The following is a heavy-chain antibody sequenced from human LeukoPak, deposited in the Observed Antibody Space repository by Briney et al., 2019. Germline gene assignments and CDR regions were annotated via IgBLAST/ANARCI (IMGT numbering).Heavy chain of an antibody. CDR2: MNPNSGNT. CDR1: GYTFTSYD. V-gene: IGHV1-8*01. CDR3: ARGFGRGFVLRFLEDYYYYMDV. Sequence: ASVKVSCKASGYTFTSYDINWVRQATGQGLEWMGWMNPNSGNTGYAQKFQGRVTMTRNTSISTAYMELSSLRSEDTAVYYCARGFGRGFVLRFLEDYYYYMDVWGKGTTVTVSS. D-gene: IGHD3-3*01. J-gene: IGHJ6*03.